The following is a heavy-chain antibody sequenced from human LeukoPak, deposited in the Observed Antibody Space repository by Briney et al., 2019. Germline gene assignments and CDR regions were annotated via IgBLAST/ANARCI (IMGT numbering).Heavy chain of an antibody. CDR3: ARVGSSGWYHWFDP. D-gene: IGHD6-19*01. CDR1: GHTFTGYY. V-gene: IGHV1-2*02. Sequence: ASLKGYFKTSGHTFTGYYLHWVRQSPGQGLQWMGWINPISGVTGSAQKFQGRVTMTRDKSISTVYMELSRLTSDDTAIYFCARVGSSGWYHWFDPWGQETLVTVSS. CDR2: INPISGVT. J-gene: IGHJ5*02.